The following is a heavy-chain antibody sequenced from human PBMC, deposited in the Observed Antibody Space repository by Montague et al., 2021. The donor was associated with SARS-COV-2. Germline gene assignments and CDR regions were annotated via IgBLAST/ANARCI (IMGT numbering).Heavy chain of an antibody. CDR2: IYSSGST. V-gene: IGHV4-59*07. J-gene: IGHJ4*02. Sequence: SDTLSLTRTVSGGSIRSYYWSWIRQPPGKGLEWIGEIYSSGSTNXNPSLKSRVTISMDTSKSQFSLKLTSATAADTAVYYCARHTRGWQPFDFWGQGTLVTVSS. D-gene: IGHD6-19*01. CDR3: ARHTRGWQPFDF. CDR1: GGSIRSYY.